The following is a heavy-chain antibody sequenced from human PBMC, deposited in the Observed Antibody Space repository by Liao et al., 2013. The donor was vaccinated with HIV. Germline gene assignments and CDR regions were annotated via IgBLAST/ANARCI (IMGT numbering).Heavy chain of an antibody. CDR1: GGSISSSSYY. D-gene: IGHD2-2*01. Sequence: QLQLQESGPGLVKPSETLSLTCTVSGGSISSSSYYWGWIRQPPGKGLEWIGIIYYSGSTYYNPSLKSRVSISVDTSKNQFSLKLRSVTAADTAVYYCARVVRSTSYNWFDPWGQGTLVTVSS. CDR3: ARVVRSTSYNWFDP. J-gene: IGHJ5*02. V-gene: IGHV4-39*07. CDR2: IYYSGST.